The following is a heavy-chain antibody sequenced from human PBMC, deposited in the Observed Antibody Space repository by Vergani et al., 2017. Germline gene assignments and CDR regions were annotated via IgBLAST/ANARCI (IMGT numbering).Heavy chain of an antibody. J-gene: IGHJ6*02. Sequence: EVQLVESGGGLVKPGGSLRLSCAASGFTFSNAWMSWVRQAPGKGLEWVSYISSSGSTIYYADSVKGRFTISRDNAKNSLYLQMNSLRAEDTAVYYCARDGYSGYDSWTYGMDVWGQGTTVTVSS. D-gene: IGHD5-12*01. CDR2: ISSSGSTI. V-gene: IGHV3-48*04. CDR1: GFTFSNAW. CDR3: ARDGYSGYDSWTYGMDV.